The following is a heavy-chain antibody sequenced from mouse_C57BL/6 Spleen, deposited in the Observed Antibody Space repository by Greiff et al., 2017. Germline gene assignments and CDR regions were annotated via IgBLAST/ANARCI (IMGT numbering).Heavy chain of an antibody. Sequence: EVKLQESGPGLVKPSQSLSLTCSVTGYSITSGYYWNWIRQFPGNKLEWMGYISYDGSNNYNPSLKNRISITRDTSKNQFFLKLNSVTTEDTATYYCARDSPLRYAMDYWGQGTSVTVSS. CDR3: ARDSPLRYAMDY. CDR1: GYSITSGYY. D-gene: IGHD1-1*01. CDR2: ISYDGSN. V-gene: IGHV3-6*01. J-gene: IGHJ4*01.